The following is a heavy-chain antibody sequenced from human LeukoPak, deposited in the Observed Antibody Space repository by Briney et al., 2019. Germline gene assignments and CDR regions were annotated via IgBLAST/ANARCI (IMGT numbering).Heavy chain of an antibody. J-gene: IGHJ6*03. D-gene: IGHD6-13*01. Sequence: SQTLSLTCNVSGGSISSGSYYWSWIRQPAGKGLEWIGRIYTSGSTNYNPSLKSRVTISIDTSKNQFSLKLSSVTAADTAVYYCAAWKAAISATSYYYYMDVWGKGTTVTVSS. CDR2: IYTSGST. CDR1: GGSISSGSYY. CDR3: AAWKAAISATSYYYYMDV. V-gene: IGHV4-61*02.